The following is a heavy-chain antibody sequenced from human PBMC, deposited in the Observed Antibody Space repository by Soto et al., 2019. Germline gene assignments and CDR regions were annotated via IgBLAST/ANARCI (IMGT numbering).Heavy chain of an antibody. Sequence: ASVRVSCKASGCTFSSYAISWVRQAPGQGLEWTGGIIPIFGTANYAQKFQGRVTITADESTSTAYMELSSLRSEDTAVYYCARGRTEARLEYWGQGTLVTLS. CDR3: ARGRTEARLEY. J-gene: IGHJ4*02. D-gene: IGHD3-16*01. CDR2: IIPIFGTA. V-gene: IGHV1-69*13. CDR1: GCTFSSYA.